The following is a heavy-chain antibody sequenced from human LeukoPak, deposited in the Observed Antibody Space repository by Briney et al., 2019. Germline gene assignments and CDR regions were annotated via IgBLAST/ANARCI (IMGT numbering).Heavy chain of an antibody. CDR3: ARDNRGMVRGVIPIPGGLFDP. V-gene: IGHV3-30-3*01. D-gene: IGHD3-10*01. J-gene: IGHJ5*02. CDR1: GFTFSSYA. Sequence: GGSLRLSCAASGFTFSSYAMHWVRQAPGKGLEWVAVISYDGSNKYYADSVKGRFTISRDNSKNTLYLQMNSLRAEDTAVYYCARDNRGMVRGVIPIPGGLFDPWGQGALVTVSS. CDR2: ISYDGSNK.